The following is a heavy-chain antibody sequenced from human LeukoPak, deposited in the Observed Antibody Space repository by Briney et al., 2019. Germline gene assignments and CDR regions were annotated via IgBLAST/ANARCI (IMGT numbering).Heavy chain of an antibody. CDR3: ARVLIASQSWFDP. CDR1: GGSISSHY. V-gene: IGHV4-59*11. CDR2: IYYSGST. J-gene: IGHJ5*02. D-gene: IGHD2-15*01. Sequence: SETLSLTCTVSGGSISSHYWSWIRQPPGKGLEWIGYIYYSGSTNYNPSLKSRVTISVDTSKNQFSLKLSSVTAADTAVYYCARVLIASQSWFDPWGQGTLVTVSS.